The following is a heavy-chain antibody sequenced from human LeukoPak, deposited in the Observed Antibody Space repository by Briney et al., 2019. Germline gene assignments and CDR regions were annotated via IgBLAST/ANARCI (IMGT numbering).Heavy chain of an antibody. Sequence: GASVKVSCKASGYTFTNNYLHCVRQAPGQGLEWMGMIYPRDGSTSYAQNFQGRVTVTRDTSTTTVHMELRGLRSEDTAVYYCARDQEGFDYWGQGTVVTVSS. CDR3: ARDQEGFDY. CDR1: GYTFTNNY. CDR2: IYPRDGST. J-gene: IGHJ4*02. V-gene: IGHV1-46*01.